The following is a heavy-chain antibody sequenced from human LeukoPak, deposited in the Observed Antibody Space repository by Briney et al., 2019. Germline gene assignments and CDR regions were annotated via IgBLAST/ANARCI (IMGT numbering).Heavy chain of an antibody. J-gene: IGHJ4*02. D-gene: IGHD2-15*01. V-gene: IGHV4-31*11. CDR3: AREDCSGGSCYSD. Sequence: SETLSLTCAVYGGSFSGYYWSWIRQHPGKGLEWIGYIYYSGSTYYNPSLKSRVTISVDTSKNQFSLKLSSVTAADTAVYYCAREDCSGGSCYSDWGQGTLVTVSS. CDR1: GGSFSGYY. CDR2: IYYSGST.